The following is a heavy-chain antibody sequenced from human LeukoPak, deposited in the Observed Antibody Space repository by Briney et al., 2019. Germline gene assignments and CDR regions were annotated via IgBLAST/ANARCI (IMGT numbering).Heavy chain of an antibody. D-gene: IGHD4/OR15-4a*01. V-gene: IGHV4-30-2*01. CDR2: IYHSGST. CDR1: GGSISSGGYS. J-gene: IGHJ5*02. Sequence: SQTLSLTCAVSGGSISSGGYSWSWIRQPPGKGLEWIGYIYHSGSTYYNPSLKSRVTISVDRSKNQFSLKLSSVTAADTAVYYCARVRTINWFDPWGQGTLVTVSS. CDR3: ARVRTINWFDP.